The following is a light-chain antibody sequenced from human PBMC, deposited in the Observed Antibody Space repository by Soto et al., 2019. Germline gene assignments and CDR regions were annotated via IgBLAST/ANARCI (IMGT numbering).Light chain of an antibody. CDR1: SSNVGPADA. V-gene: IGLV1-40*01. J-gene: IGLJ1*01. Sequence: QSVLTQPPSISGAPGQRVTISCTGDSSNVGPADAVHWYQHIPGTAPKRLIYADDSRPSGVPDRFSASKSGTSASLAITGLQAEDESDYYCQSFDNGLLAYVFGTGTKLTVL. CDR3: QSFDNGLLAYV. CDR2: ADD.